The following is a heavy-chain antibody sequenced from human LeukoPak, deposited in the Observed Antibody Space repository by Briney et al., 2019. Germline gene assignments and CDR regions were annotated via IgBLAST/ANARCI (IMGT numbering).Heavy chain of an antibody. CDR2: LNPNYRDT. CDR3: ARGAYDYDAFDI. CDR1: GYSLAGYY. Sequence: GASVKVSCKNPGYSLAGYYIHWVRQAPGQGLEWMGRLNPNYRDTNFAQRFQGRVTMTRDTTITTAFMELNNLRSDDTAIYYCARGAYDYDAFDIWGQGTMVTVSS. J-gene: IGHJ3*02. D-gene: IGHD4-11*01. V-gene: IGHV1-2*06.